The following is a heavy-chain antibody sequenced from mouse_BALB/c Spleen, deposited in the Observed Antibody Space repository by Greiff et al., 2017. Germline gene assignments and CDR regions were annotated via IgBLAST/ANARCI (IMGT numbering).Heavy chain of an antibody. CDR1: GFTFSDYY. V-gene: IGHV5-4*02. D-gene: IGHD1-2*01. Sequence: EVQLVESGGGLVKPGGSLKLSCAASGFTFSDYYMYWVRQTPAKRLEWVATISDGGSYTYYPDSVKGRFTISRDNAKNNLYLQMSSLKSEDTAMYYCASRTAPYAMDYWGQGTSVAVSS. CDR3: ASRTAPYAMDY. J-gene: IGHJ4*01. CDR2: ISDGGSYT.